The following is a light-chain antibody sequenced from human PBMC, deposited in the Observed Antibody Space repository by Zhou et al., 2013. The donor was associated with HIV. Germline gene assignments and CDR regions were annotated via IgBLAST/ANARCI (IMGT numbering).Light chain of an antibody. CDR3: QQYSRYPWT. CDR2: QAS. CDR1: QSISSW. Sequence: DIQMTQFSSTLSASVGDRVTITCRASQSISSWLAWYQQKPGRAPKLLIYQASSLETGVPSRFSGSGSGTEFTLTISSLQPDDFATYYCQQYSRYPWTFGQGTKVEIK. V-gene: IGKV1-5*03. J-gene: IGKJ1*01.